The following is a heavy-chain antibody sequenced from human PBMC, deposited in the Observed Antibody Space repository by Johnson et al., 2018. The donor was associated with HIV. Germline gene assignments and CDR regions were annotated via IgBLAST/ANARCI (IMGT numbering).Heavy chain of an antibody. D-gene: IGHD6-13*01. Sequence: VQLVESGGGVVQPGRSLRLSCAASGFTFRSYAMHWVRQAPGRGLEWVAVISYDGSNRNYADSVKGRFTISRDNAKNSLYLQMNSLRAEDTAVYYCARGGWVFDAFDIWGQGTMVTVSS. CDR3: ARGGWVFDAFDI. V-gene: IGHV3-30*04. CDR1: GFTFRSYA. CDR2: ISYDGSNR. J-gene: IGHJ3*02.